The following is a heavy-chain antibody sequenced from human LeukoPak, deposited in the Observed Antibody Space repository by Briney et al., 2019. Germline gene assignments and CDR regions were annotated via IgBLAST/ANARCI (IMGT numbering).Heavy chain of an antibody. CDR3: AKQSSNSGWPYPIGD. D-gene: IGHD6-19*01. CDR2: IGGDGATT. J-gene: IGHJ4*02. Sequence: PGGSLRLSCAASGFTFSSYWMHWVRQAPGEGLEWVSAIGGDGATTYYADSVKGRFTISRDNSKKTLYLQMNSLRAEDTAVYYCAKQSSNSGWPYPIGDWGQGTLVTVSS. CDR1: GFTFSSYW. V-gene: IGHV3-23*01.